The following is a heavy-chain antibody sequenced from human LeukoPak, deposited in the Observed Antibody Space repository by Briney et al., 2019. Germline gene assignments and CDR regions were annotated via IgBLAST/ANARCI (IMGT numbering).Heavy chain of an antibody. J-gene: IGHJ4*02. CDR2: INPNSGGT. D-gene: IGHD5-18*01. CDR1: GYTLTGYY. V-gene: IGHV1-2*02. CDR3: ARGGWSGYSYGSEPEKYFDY. Sequence: GASVKVSCKASGYTLTGYYMHWVRQAPGQGLEWMGWINPNSGGTNYAQKFQGRVTMTRDTSISTAYMELSRLRSDDTAVYYCARGGWSGYSYGSEPEKYFDYWGQGTLVTVSS.